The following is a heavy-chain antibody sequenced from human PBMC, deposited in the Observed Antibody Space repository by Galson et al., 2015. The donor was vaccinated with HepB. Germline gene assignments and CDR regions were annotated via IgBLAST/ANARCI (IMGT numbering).Heavy chain of an antibody. Sequence: SLRLSCAASGFTFSSYAMTWVRQAPGQGLEWVSSISGSGGSTYYADSVKGRFTSSRENYKDTLYLQMNSLRADDTAVYYCVKPLPYDSSGYIYLDYWGQGTLVTVSS. CDR2: ISGSGGST. CDR3: VKPLPYDSSGYIYLDY. CDR1: GFTFSSYA. D-gene: IGHD3-22*01. V-gene: IGHV3-23*01. J-gene: IGHJ4*02.